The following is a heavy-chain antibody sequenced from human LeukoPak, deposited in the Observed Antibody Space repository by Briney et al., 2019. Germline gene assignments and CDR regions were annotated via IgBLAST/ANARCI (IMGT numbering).Heavy chain of an antibody. CDR3: ASSLGPLTEY. J-gene: IGHJ4*02. CDR1: GDSISSSGYY. V-gene: IGHV3-11*04. Sequence: LSLTCTVSGDSISSSGYYWGWIRQPPGKGLEWVSYISSSGSTIYYADSVKGRFTISRDNTKNTLYLQMNSLRAEDTAVYYCASSLGPLTEYWGQGTLVTVSS. CDR2: ISSSGSTI. D-gene: IGHD3-16*01.